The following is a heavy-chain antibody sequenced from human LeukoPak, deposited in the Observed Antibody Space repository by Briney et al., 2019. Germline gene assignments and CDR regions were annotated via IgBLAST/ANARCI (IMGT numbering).Heavy chain of an antibody. CDR1: GLTFSNSA. D-gene: IGHD3-10*01. J-gene: IGHJ5*02. CDR3: AKRYSDGGFDP. Sequence: GGSLRLTCVASGLTFSNSAMTWVRQGPGKGLEWVSSISGETNNTYYSDSVKGRFTVSRDNSKNTVFLQMNDLTIEDTAIYYCAKRYSDGGFDPWGQGTLVTVSS. CDR2: ISGETNNT. V-gene: IGHV3-23*01.